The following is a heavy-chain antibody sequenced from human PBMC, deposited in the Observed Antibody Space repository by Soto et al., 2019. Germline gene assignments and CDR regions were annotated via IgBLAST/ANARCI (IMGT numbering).Heavy chain of an antibody. CDR3: AREVRQPVRRNYYYGMDV. V-gene: IGHV1-2*02. CDR2: INPNSGGT. CDR1: GYTFTGYY. D-gene: IGHD6-6*01. Sequence: ASVKVSCKASGYTFTGYYMHWVRQAPGQGLEWMGWINPNSGGTNYAQKFQGRVTMTRDTSISTAYMELSRLRSDDTAVYYCAREVRQPVRRNYYYGMDVWGQGTSVTVSS. J-gene: IGHJ6*02.